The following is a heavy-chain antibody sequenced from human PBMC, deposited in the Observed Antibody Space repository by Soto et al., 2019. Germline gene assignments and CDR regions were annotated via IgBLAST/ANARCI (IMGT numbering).Heavy chain of an antibody. CDR1: GFTFSNYG. Sequence: QVQLVESGGGVVQPGRSLRLSCAASGFTFSNYGMHWVRQAPGKGLEWVAVISYHGSDKYYADSVKGRFTISRDNSKNTLYLQMDSPRAEDTAVYYCTKDHLTTTVTTVGYWGQGTLVTGSS. CDR2: ISYHGSDK. V-gene: IGHV3-30*18. D-gene: IGHD4-17*01. J-gene: IGHJ4*02. CDR3: TKDHLTTTVTTVGY.